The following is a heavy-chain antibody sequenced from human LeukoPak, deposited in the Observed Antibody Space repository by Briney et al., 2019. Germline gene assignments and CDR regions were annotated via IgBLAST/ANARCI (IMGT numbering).Heavy chain of an antibody. J-gene: IGHJ6*03. D-gene: IGHD2-15*01. V-gene: IGHV4-4*07. CDR3: ARDLGSTDYYYYYMDV. CDR1: GGSISSYY. Sequence: SETLSLTCTVSGGSISSYYWSWIRQPAGKGLEWIGRIYTSGSTNYNPSLKSRVTMSVDTSKNQFSLKLSSVTAADTAVYYCARDLGSTDYYYYYMDVWGKGTTVTISS. CDR2: IYTSGST.